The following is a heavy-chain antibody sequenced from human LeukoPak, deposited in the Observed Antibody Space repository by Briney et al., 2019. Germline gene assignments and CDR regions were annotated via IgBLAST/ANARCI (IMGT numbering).Heavy chain of an antibody. CDR3: AREGSGWLDDAFDI. CDR1: GYTFTYYY. D-gene: IGHD6-19*01. Sequence: GASVKVSCKASGYTFTYYYMHWVRQAPGQGLEWMGWINPNSGGTKYAQKFQGRVTMTRDTSISTAYMEMRRLRSDDTAVYYCAREGSGWLDDAFDIWGQGTMVTVSS. V-gene: IGHV1-2*02. CDR2: INPNSGGT. J-gene: IGHJ3*02.